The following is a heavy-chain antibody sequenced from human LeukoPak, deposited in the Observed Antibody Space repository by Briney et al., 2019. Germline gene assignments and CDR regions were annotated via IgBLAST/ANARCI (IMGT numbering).Heavy chain of an antibody. CDR3: ARDRDFDY. J-gene: IGHJ4*02. CDR1: GFTFSSYS. CDR2: ISTGSSYI. V-gene: IGHV3-21*01. Sequence: GGSLRLSCAASGFTFSSYSMSWVRQAPGKGLEWVSSISTGSSYIYYADSVKGRFTISRDNAKNSLYLQMSSLRAEDTAVYYCARDRDFDYWGQRTLVTVSS. D-gene: IGHD3-10*01.